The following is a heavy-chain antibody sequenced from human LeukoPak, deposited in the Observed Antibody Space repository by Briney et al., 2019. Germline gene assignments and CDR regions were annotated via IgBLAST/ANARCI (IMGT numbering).Heavy chain of an antibody. CDR3: AKAVVYYYDSSGYSLVDYYYYGMDV. V-gene: IGHV3-30*18. Sequence: GGSLRLSCAASGFSFSNYGMHWVRQAPGKGLEWVAVISYDGSNKYYADSVKGRFTISRDNSKNTLYLQMNSLRAEDTAVYYCAKAVVYYYDSSGYSLVDYYYYGMDVWGQGTTVTVSS. D-gene: IGHD3-22*01. CDR1: GFSFSNYG. J-gene: IGHJ6*02. CDR2: ISYDGSNK.